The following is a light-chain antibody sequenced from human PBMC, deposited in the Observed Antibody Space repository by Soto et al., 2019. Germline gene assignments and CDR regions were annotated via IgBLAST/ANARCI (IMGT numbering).Light chain of an antibody. Sequence: DIQMTQSPSSLSASVGDRVTITCRASQDIRNDLGWFQQKPGKARERLIYDASSLQSGVPSRFSGTGSGTEFPLTISSLQPEDLATYYCLQHSSYPFTFGPGTKVDIK. J-gene: IGKJ3*01. V-gene: IGKV1-17*01. CDR3: LQHSSYPFT. CDR2: DAS. CDR1: QDIRND.